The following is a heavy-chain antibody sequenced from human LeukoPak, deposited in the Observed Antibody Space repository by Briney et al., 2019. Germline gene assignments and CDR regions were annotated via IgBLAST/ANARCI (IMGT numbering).Heavy chain of an antibody. CDR2: IYYSGST. CDR1: GGSISSSSYY. CDR3: ARHKGYYGSGSRSRYPNWFDP. V-gene: IGHV4-39*01. Sequence: PSETLSLTCTVSGGSISSSSYYWGWIRQPPGKGLEWIGSIYYSGSTYYNPSLKSRVTISVDTSKNQFSLKLSSVTAADTAVYYCARHKGYYGSGSRSRYPNWFDPWGQGTLVTVSS. J-gene: IGHJ5*02. D-gene: IGHD3-10*01.